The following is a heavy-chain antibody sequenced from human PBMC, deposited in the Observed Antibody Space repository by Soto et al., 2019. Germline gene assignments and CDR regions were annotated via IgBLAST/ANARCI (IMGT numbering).Heavy chain of an antibody. CDR2: MYISGST. V-gene: IGHV4-4*07. CDR1: GGSISSFY. CDR3: ARDKSHGNNWYVDL. J-gene: IGHJ5*02. Sequence: PSETLSLTCTVTGGSISSFYWSWVRQPAGKGLEWIGRMYISGSTDYNPSLKSRLTMSVDASKSQFSLKLTSVTAADTAVYYCARDKSHGNNWYVDLWGQGTLVTVSS. D-gene: IGHD1-20*01.